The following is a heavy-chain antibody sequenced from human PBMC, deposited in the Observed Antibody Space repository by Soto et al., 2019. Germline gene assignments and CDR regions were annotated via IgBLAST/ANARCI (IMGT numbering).Heavy chain of an antibody. J-gene: IGHJ4*02. CDR3: ESRRGSGTNYLFDY. CDR1: GGSISNDDYY. D-gene: IGHD3-10*01. V-gene: IGHV4-31*03. Sequence: QVQLQESGPGLVQPSQTLSLTCTVSGGSISNDDYYWSWVRQHPGKGLEWIGYIFYNGNSYYNPSLRRRSTISVDTSKNQFTLKVTSVTAADTAVYYCESRRGSGTNYLFDYWGQGTLVNVSS. CDR2: IFYNGNS.